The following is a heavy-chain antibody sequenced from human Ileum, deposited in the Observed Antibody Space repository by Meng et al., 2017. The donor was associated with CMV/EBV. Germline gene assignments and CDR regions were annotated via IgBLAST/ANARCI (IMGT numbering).Heavy chain of an antibody. J-gene: IGHJ6*02. CDR2: IKQDGSEK. D-gene: IGHD2-2*01. Sequence: GESLKISCAASGFTFSSYCMSWVRQAPGKGLEWVANIKQDGSEKYYVDSVKGRFTISRDNAKNSLYLQMNSLRAEDTAVYYCARDREIGYCSSTSCPYYYYYYGMDVWGQGTTVTVSS. CDR1: GFTFSSYC. CDR3: ARDREIGYCSSTSCPYYYYYYGMDV. V-gene: IGHV3-7*01.